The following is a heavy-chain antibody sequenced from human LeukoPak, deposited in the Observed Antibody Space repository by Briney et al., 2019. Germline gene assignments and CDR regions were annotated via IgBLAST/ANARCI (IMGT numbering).Heavy chain of an antibody. V-gene: IGHV3-23*01. J-gene: IGHJ6*03. CDR3: GKRTAGLLSTYYYYYMDV. D-gene: IGHD1-14*01. Sequence: PGGSLRLSCAASGFTFSSYAMSWVRQAPGKGLEWVSAISGSGGSTYYADSVKGRFTISRDNSKNTLYLQMNSLRAEDTAVYYCGKRTAGLLSTYYYYYMDVWGKGTTVTVSS. CDR2: ISGSGGST. CDR1: GFTFSSYA.